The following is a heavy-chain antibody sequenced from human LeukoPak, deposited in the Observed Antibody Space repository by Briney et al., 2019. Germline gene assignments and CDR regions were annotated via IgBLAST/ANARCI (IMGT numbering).Heavy chain of an antibody. CDR3: ARGDGSGSYSH. J-gene: IGHJ4*02. V-gene: IGHV3-13*01. CDR1: GFTFSDYD. D-gene: IGHD3-10*01. CDR2: IGTAGDT. Sequence: GGSLRLSCTASGFTFSDYDMHWARQATGKGLEWVSAIGTAGDTYYPGSVKGRFTISRENAKNSLYLQMNSLRAGDTAVYYCARGDGSGSYSHWGQGTLVTVSS.